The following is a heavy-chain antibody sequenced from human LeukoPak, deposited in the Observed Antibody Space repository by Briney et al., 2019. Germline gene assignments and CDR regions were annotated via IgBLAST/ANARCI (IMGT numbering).Heavy chain of an antibody. D-gene: IGHD2/OR15-2a*01. CDR3: ARRIGPFDY. Sequence: SETLSLTCTVSGGSISSSSHYWGWIGQPPGKGLEWIGSIYYSGDTYYNPSLKSRVTISVDTSKNHFSLRLSSVTAADTAIYYCARRIGPFDYWGQGTLVSVSS. CDR1: GGSISSSSHY. V-gene: IGHV4-39*02. CDR2: IYYSGDT. J-gene: IGHJ4*02.